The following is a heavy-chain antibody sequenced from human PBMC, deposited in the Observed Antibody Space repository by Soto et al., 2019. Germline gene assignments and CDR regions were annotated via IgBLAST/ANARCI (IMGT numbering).Heavy chain of an antibody. Sequence: GGSLRLSCAACGFTFSDYYMSWIRQAPGKGLEWVSYISSSGSTIYYADSVKGRFTISRDNAKNSLYLQMNSLRAEDTAVYYCARAPPFSVFRLSTIPSAPYYYGMDVWPPETTLTVSS. CDR1: GFTFSDYY. CDR2: ISSSGSTI. J-gene: IGHJ6*02. V-gene: IGHV3-11*01. CDR3: ARAPPFSVFRLSTIPSAPYYYGMDV. D-gene: IGHD2-21*01.